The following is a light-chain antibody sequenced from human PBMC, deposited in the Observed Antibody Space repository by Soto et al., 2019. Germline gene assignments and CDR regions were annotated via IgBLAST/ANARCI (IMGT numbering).Light chain of an antibody. CDR2: KVS. V-gene: IGKV2-30*02. Sequence: EVVMTQSPLSLPVTLGQPASISCRSSQSLVHSNGNTFLTWFQQRPGQSPRRLIYKVSIRDSGVSDRFSGSGSGTDFTLKISRVEAEDVGVYYCMQGTYAPKTFGQGTMVGI. CDR3: MQGTYAPKT. J-gene: IGKJ1*01. CDR1: QSLVHSNGNTF.